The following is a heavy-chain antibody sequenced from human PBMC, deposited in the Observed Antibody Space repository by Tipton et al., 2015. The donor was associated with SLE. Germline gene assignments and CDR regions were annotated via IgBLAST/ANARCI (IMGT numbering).Heavy chain of an antibody. Sequence: TLSLTCTVSGYSISIGYHWGWIRQSPGKGLEWIGSTYHSGTTYYNPSLKSRVTISVDTSKNQFSLKLRSVTAADTAVYYCARGGIYHDYSGNFDYWGQGTLVSASS. CDR3: ARGGIYHDYSGNFDY. D-gene: IGHD3-22*01. V-gene: IGHV4-38-2*02. CDR1: GYSISIGYH. J-gene: IGHJ4*02. CDR2: TYHSGTT.